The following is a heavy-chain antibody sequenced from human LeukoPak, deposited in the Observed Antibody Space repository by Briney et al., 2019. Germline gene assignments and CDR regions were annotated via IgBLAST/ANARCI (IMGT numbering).Heavy chain of an antibody. CDR2: ISGSGGST. CDR3: AKVLIIVVVPAATRAFDY. CDR1: GFTFSSYA. Sequence: GGSLRLSCAASGFTFSSYAMSWVRQAPGKGLKWVSAISGSGGSTYYADSVKGRFTTSRDNSKNTLYLQMNSLRAEDTAVYYCAKVLIIVVVPAATRAFDYWGQGTLVTVSS. D-gene: IGHD2-2*01. V-gene: IGHV3-23*01. J-gene: IGHJ4*02.